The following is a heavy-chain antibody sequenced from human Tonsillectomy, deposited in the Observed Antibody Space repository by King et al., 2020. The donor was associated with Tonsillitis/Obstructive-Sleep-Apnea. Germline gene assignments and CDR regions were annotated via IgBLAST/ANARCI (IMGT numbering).Heavy chain of an antibody. V-gene: IGHV3-21*01. CDR1: GFTFNNYS. Sequence: VQLVESGGGLVKPGGSLRLSCAASGFTFNNYSLTWGRQAPGKGLDGVYFIDSSISYIYSTDSLKGRFTISRDNAKNSLYLQMNSLRADDTAMYYCARGSLSYDAFDIWGQGTMVTVSS. CDR3: ARGSLSYDAFDI. D-gene: IGHD2-15*01. CDR2: IDSSISYI. J-gene: IGHJ3*02.